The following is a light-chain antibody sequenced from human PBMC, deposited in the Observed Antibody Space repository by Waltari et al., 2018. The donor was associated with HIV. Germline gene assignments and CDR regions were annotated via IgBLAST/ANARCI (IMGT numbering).Light chain of an antibody. J-gene: IGKJ3*01. CDR2: LGS. Sequence: DIVMAQSPLSLPVTPGEPASISCRSSQSLLHSNAYNYLDWYLQKPGQSPQPLIYLGSNRASGVPDRFSGSGSATDFTLKISRVEAEDVGVYYCMQALQTPLFTFGPGTKVDIK. CDR3: MQALQTPLFT. CDR1: QSLLHSNAYNY. V-gene: IGKV2-28*01.